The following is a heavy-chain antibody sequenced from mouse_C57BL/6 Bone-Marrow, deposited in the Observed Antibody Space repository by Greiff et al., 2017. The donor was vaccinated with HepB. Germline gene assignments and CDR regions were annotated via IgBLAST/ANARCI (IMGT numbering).Heavy chain of an antibody. CDR1: GYTFTSYG. V-gene: IGHV1-81*01. D-gene: IGHD2-10*02. Sequence: VKLMESGAELARPGASVKLSCKASGYTFTSYGISWVKQRTGQGLEWIGEIYPRSGNTYYNEKFKGKATLTADKSSSTAYMELRSLTSEDSAVYFCARSEGSIYWYFDVWGTGTTVTVSS. J-gene: IGHJ1*03. CDR2: IYPRSGNT. CDR3: ARSEGSIYWYFDV.